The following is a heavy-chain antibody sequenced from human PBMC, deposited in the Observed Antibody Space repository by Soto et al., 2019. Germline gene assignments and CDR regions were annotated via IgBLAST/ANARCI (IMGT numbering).Heavy chain of an antibody. CDR3: AHTAAKAGGENAFDI. V-gene: IGHV2-5*01. CDR1: GFSLSTSGVG. CDR2: IYWNDDK. J-gene: IGHJ3*02. D-gene: IGHD2-21*01. Sequence: QITLKESGPTLVKPTQTLTLTCTFSGFSLSTSGVGVGWIRQPPGKALEWLALIYWNDDKRYSPSLKSRLTITTDTSKNQVVLTMTNMDPVDTATYYCAHTAAKAGGENAFDIWGQGTMVTVSS.